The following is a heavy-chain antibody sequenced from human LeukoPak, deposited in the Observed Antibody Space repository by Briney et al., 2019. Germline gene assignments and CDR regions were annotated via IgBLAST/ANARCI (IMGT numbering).Heavy chain of an antibody. CDR3: VMTAGPPTDH. V-gene: IGHV3-11*04. Sequence: PGGSLRLSCTGSGFTFNDYYMSWVRQAPGKGLEWLSFISAGGYPIYYADFVRGRFTISRDTAKNPLYLQMNSLRVEDTAVYYCVMTAGPPTDHWGQGALVTVSS. CDR1: GFTFNDYY. CDR2: ISAGGYPI. J-gene: IGHJ4*01.